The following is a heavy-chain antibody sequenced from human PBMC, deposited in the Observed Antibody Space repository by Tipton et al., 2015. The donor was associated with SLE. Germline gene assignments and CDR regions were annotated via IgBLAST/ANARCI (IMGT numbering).Heavy chain of an antibody. D-gene: IGHD3-3*01. J-gene: IGHJ4*02. CDR2: IFVSGVT. CDR3: AKDSGDYDFGQDS. CDR1: GGSISSGYSY. V-gene: IGHV4-61*02. Sequence: TLSLTCTVSGGSISSGYSYWGWIRQPAGKGLEWIGRIFVSGVTNYNPSLKSRVTISIDTSKNQFSLKLTSVTAADTAVYYCAKDSGDYDFGQDSWGRGTLVTVSS.